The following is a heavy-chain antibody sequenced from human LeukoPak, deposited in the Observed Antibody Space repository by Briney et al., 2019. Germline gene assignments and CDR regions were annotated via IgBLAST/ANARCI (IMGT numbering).Heavy chain of an antibody. CDR2: IYYSGST. V-gene: IGHV4-59*01. Sequence: PETLCLTCAVSGGSLSSYYLSWIREPPGKGLEGFGDIYYSGSTNYNPSPKSRVTISVDMSKNQFSLRLRSVTAADTAVYYCAGYSGYDSVFDYWGQGALVTVSS. CDR3: AGYSGYDSVFDY. J-gene: IGHJ4*02. CDR1: GGSLSSYY. D-gene: IGHD5-12*01.